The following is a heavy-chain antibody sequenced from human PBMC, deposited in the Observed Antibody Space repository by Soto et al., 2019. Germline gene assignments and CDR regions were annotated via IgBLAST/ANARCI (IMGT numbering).Heavy chain of an antibody. J-gene: IGHJ6*02. Sequence: GASVKVSCKASGYTFTSYDINWVRQATGQGLEWMGWMNPNSGNTGYAQKFQGRVTMTRNTAISTAYMELSSLRSEDTAVYYCARGQAKYNTPGIAAAGTYYYYGMDVWGQGTTVTVSS. V-gene: IGHV1-8*01. CDR1: GYTFTSYD. CDR2: MNPNSGNT. CDR3: ARGQAKYNTPGIAAAGTYYYYGMDV. D-gene: IGHD6-13*01.